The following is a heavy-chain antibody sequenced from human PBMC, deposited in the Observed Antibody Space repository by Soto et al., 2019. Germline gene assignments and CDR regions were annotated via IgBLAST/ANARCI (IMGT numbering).Heavy chain of an antibody. CDR3: AIAAARQQTRRGV. Sequence: QVQLVESGGGVVQPGRSLRLSCAASGFTFSSYGMHWVRQAPGKGLEWVAVIWYDGSNKYYADSVKGRFTISRDNSKNTLYLQMNSLRAEDTAVYYCAIAAARQQTRRGVWGQGTLVTVSS. CDR1: GFTFSSYG. CDR2: IWYDGSNK. V-gene: IGHV3-33*01. J-gene: IGHJ4*02. D-gene: IGHD6-13*01.